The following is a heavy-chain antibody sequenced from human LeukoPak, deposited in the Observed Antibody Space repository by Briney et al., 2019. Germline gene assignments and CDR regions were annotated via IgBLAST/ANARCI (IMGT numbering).Heavy chain of an antibody. CDR2: ISGYHGDT. D-gene: IGHD3-10*01. Sequence: GASVNVSCKASGYTFTTYGVSWVRQAPGQGLEWMGWISGYHGDTDYAQKFQGRVTMTTDTSTSAAYMELKSLKSDDTAVYYCARAPTSYSSGSFSKYYFDSWGQGTLVTVSS. CDR1: GYTFTTYG. J-gene: IGHJ4*02. V-gene: IGHV1-18*01. CDR3: ARAPTSYSSGSFSKYYFDS.